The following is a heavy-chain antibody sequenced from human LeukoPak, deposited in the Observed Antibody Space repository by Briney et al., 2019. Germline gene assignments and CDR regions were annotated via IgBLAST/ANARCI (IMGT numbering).Heavy chain of an antibody. CDR1: GFTVSSNY. CDR2: IYSGGST. J-gene: IGHJ6*02. D-gene: IGHD5-12*01. V-gene: IGHV3-66*01. Sequence: GGSLRLSCAASGFTVSSNYMSWVRQAPGKGLEWVSVIYSGGSTYYADSVKGRFTISRDNSKNTLYLQMNSLRAEDTAVYYCARDHRRPQWLRNEYYYYYGMDVWGQGTTVTVSS. CDR3: ARDHRRPQWLRNEYYYYYGMDV.